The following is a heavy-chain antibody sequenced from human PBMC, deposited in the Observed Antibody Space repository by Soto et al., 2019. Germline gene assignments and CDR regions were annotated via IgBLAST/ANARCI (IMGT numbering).Heavy chain of an antibody. D-gene: IGHD2-21*02. CDR3: AHSRCGGDCLQSYSSHYYYGMDV. J-gene: IGHJ6*02. V-gene: IGHV2-5*02. Sequence: QITLKESGPTLMRPTQTLTLTCTFSGFSLSTSGVGVGWIRQPPGKALEWLALIYWDDDKRYSPSLKSRLTITKDTPKNQVVLTMTNMDPVDTATYYCAHSRCGGDCLQSYSSHYYYGMDVWGQGTTVTVSS. CDR1: GFSLSTSGVG. CDR2: IYWDDDK.